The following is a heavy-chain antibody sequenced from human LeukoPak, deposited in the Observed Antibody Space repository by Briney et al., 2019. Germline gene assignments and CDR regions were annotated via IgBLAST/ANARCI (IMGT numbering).Heavy chain of an antibody. CDR1: GFTSSSYW. CDR2: IKQDGSEK. CDR3: ARDGGNWFDP. V-gene: IGHV3-7*01. J-gene: IGHJ5*02. D-gene: IGHD3-3*01. Sequence: GGSLRLSCAASGFTSSSYWMSWVRQAPGKGLEWVANIKQDGSEKYYVDSVKGRFTISRDNAKNSLYLQMNSLRAEDTAVYYCARDGGNWFDPWGQGTLVTVSS.